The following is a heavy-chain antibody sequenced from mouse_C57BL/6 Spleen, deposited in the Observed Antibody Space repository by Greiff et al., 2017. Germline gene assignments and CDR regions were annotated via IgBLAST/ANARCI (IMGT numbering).Heavy chain of an antibody. Sequence: QVQLQQSGAELARPGASVKLSCKASGYTFTSYGISWVKQRTGQGLEWIGEIYPRSGNTYYNEKFKGKATLTADKSSSTAYMELRSLTSEDSAVYFCARRDPKGAMDYWGQGTSVTVSS. J-gene: IGHJ4*01. CDR1: GYTFTSYG. V-gene: IGHV1-81*01. CDR3: ARRDPKGAMDY. CDR2: IYPRSGNT.